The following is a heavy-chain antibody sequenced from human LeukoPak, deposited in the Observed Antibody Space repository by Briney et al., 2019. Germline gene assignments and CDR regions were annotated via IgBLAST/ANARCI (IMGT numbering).Heavy chain of an antibody. J-gene: IGHJ6*03. V-gene: IGHV4-4*07. D-gene: IGHD6-19*01. CDR3: AREGSGWVGYYYCYMDV. Sequence: SETLSLTCTVSGGSISSYYWSWIRQPAGKGLKWIGRIYTSGSTNYNPSLKSRVTMSVDTSKNQFSLKLSSVTAADTAVYYCAREGSGWVGYYYCYMDVWGKGTTLTVSS. CDR1: GGSISSYY. CDR2: IYTSGST.